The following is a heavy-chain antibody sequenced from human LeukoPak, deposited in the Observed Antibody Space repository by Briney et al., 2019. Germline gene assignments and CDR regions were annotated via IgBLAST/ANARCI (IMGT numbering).Heavy chain of an antibody. CDR1: GFTFSSYG. V-gene: IGHV3-30*02. CDR2: IRYDGSNK. J-gene: IGHJ4*02. CDR3: AKVWTTVTTRYYFDY. D-gene: IGHD4-17*01. Sequence: GGSLRLSCAASGFTFSSYGMHWVRQAPGKGLEWVAFIRYDGSNKYYADSVKGRFTISRDNSKNTLYLQMNSLRAEDTAVYYCAKVWTTVTTRYYFDYWGQGTLVTVSS.